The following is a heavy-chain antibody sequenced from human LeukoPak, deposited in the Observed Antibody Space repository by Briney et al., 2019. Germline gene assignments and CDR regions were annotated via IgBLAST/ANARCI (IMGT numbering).Heavy chain of an antibody. Sequence: GGSLRLSCAASGFTFSSYNMNWVRQAPGKGLEWVSSISSSSSYIYYADSVKGRFTISRDNAKNSLYLQMNSLRAEDTAVYYCARDGYYYDSSGYYYPLDYWGQGTLVTVSS. CDR2: ISSSSSYI. CDR3: ARDGYYYDSSGYYYPLDY. CDR1: GFTFSSYN. V-gene: IGHV3-21*01. D-gene: IGHD3-22*01. J-gene: IGHJ4*02.